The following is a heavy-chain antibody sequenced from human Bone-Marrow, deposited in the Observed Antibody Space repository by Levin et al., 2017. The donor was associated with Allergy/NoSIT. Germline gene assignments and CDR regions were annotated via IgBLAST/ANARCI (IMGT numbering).Heavy chain of an antibody. Sequence: SETLSLTCTVSGASISSYYWSWIRQSPGKGLEWIGYINYSGRTNYNPSLKSRLTISVDTSRNQLSLKLTSVTAADTALYYCARHSSGYSYDYDFEYWGRGTLVTVSS. CDR2: INYSGRT. CDR3: ARHSSGYSYDYDFEY. D-gene: IGHD5-18*01. J-gene: IGHJ4*02. CDR1: GASISSYY. V-gene: IGHV4-59*08.